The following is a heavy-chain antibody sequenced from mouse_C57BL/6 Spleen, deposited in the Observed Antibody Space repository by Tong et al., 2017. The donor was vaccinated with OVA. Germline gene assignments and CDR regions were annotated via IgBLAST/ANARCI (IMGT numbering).Heavy chain of an antibody. D-gene: IGHD2-2*01. V-gene: IGHV5-12-1*01. CDR3: ARHGYYGYLFHY. J-gene: IGHJ2*01. Sequence: EVQLVESGGGLVKPGGSLKLSCAASGFAFSSYDMSWVRQTPEKRLEWVAYISSGGGSTYYPDTVKGRFTISRDNAKTTLYLQMSSLKSEDTAMYYCARHGYYGYLFHYWGQGTTLTVSS. CDR1: GFAFSSYD. CDR2: ISSGGGST.